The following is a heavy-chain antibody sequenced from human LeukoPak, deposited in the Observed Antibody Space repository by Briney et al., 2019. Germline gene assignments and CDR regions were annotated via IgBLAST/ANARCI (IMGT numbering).Heavy chain of an antibody. D-gene: IGHD3-22*01. Sequence: SQTLSLTCTVSGGSISSGGYYWSWIRQHPGKGLEWIGYIYYSGSTYYNPSLKSRVTISVDTSKNQFSLKLSSVTAADTAVYYCARDYYDSRYFDYWGQGTLVTVSS. V-gene: IGHV4-31*03. CDR2: IYYSGST. J-gene: IGHJ4*02. CDR1: GGSISSGGYY. CDR3: ARDYYDSRYFDY.